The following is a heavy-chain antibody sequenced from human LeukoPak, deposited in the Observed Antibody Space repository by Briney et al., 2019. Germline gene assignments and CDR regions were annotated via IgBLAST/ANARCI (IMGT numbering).Heavy chain of an antibody. CDR2: IRYDGSNK. D-gene: IGHD6-13*01. CDR1: GFTFSSYG. CDR3: AEDSSSSWYGWFDP. Sequence: GGSLRLSCAASGFTFSSYGMHWVRQAPGKGLEWVAFIRYDGSNKYYADSVKGRFTISRDNSKNTLYLQMNSLRAEDTAVYYCAEDSSSSWYGWFDPWGQGTLVTVSS. J-gene: IGHJ5*02. V-gene: IGHV3-30*02.